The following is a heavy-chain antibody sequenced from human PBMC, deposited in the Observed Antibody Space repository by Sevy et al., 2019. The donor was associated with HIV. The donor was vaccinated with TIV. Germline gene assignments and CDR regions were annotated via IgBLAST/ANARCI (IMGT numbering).Heavy chain of an antibody. Sequence: SETLSLTCTVSGGSISSGDYYWSWIRQPPGKGLEWIGYIYYSGSTYYNPSLKSPVTISVDTSKNKFSLKLGSVTAADTAVYYCAGRARYCSSTSCYRGAYWYFDLWGRGTLVTVSS. CDR1: GGSISSGDYY. CDR3: AGRARYCSSTSCYRGAYWYFDL. J-gene: IGHJ2*01. CDR2: IYYSGST. D-gene: IGHD2-2*02. V-gene: IGHV4-30-4*01.